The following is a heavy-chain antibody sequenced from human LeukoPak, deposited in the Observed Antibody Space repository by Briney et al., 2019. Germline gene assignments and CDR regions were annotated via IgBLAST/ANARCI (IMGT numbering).Heavy chain of an antibody. CDR2: ISGSGGST. V-gene: IGHV3-23*01. D-gene: IGHD3-22*01. CDR1: GFTFSSYA. Sequence: GGSLRLSCAASGFTFSSYAMSWVRQAPGKGLEWVSAISGSGGSTYYADSVKGRFTISRDNSKNSLYLQMNSLRAEDTAVYYCARDAKRYYYDSSGLDYWGQGTLVTVSS. J-gene: IGHJ4*02. CDR3: ARDAKRYYYDSSGLDY.